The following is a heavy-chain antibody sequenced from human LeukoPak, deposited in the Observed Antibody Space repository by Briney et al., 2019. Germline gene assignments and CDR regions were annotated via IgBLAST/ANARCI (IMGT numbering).Heavy chain of an antibody. Sequence: SETLSLTCTVSGGSISSGGYYWSWIRQHPGKGLEWIGYIYYSGSTYYNPSLKSRVTISVDTSKNQFSLKLSSVTAADTAVYYCVGTNYYDSSGFDYWGQGTLVTVS. J-gene: IGHJ4*02. CDR2: IYYSGST. D-gene: IGHD3-22*01. CDR3: VGTNYYDSSGFDY. CDR1: GGSISSGGYY. V-gene: IGHV4-31*03.